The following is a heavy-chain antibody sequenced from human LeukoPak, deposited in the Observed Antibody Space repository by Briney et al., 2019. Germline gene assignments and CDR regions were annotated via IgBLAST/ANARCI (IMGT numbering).Heavy chain of an antibody. CDR3: AKDRLGGTQYSSGWHIDY. CDR1: GFTFDDYA. CDR2: ISWDGGST. V-gene: IGHV3-43D*03. D-gene: IGHD6-19*01. J-gene: IGHJ4*02. Sequence: GGSLRLSCAASGFTFDDYAMHWVRQAPGKGLEWVSLISWDGGSTYYADSVKGRFTISRDNSKNSLYLQMNSLRAEDTALYYCAKDRLGGTQYSSGWHIDYWGQGTLVTVSS.